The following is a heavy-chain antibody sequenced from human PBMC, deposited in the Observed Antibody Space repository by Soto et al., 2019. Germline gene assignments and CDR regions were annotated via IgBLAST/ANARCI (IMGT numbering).Heavy chain of an antibody. V-gene: IGHV4-59*01. D-gene: IGHD3-3*01. J-gene: IGHJ4*02. CDR1: ADSISRNY. CDR3: ARGRAVSGSFYFDF. Sequence: SETRSLTCIVSADSISRNYWSWVRQPPGKGLGWIGYMHSSVSTNQNPCLKSRVPILAETPKNQFSLKLTSVTAADTAVYYCARGRAVSGSFYFDFWGQGTLVTVSS. CDR2: MHSSVST.